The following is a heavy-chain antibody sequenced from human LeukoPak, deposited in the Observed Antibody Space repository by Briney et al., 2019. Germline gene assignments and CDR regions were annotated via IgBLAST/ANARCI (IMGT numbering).Heavy chain of an antibody. Sequence: SETLSLTCTVSGGSISSGGYYWRWIRQHPGKGLXWXXXXXXSGSTYYNPSXKSRVTISGDPSKNQFSLKLSSVTAADTAVYYCARARGDYDYYFYGMDVWGQGTTVIVSS. V-gene: IGHV4-31*03. J-gene: IGHJ6*02. CDR1: GGSISSGGYY. CDR3: ARARGDYDYYFYGMDV. D-gene: IGHD4-17*01. CDR2: XXXSGST.